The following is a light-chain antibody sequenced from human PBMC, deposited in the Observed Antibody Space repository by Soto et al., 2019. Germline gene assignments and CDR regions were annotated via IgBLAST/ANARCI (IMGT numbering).Light chain of an antibody. Sequence: DIQLTQSPSFLSASVGDRVTITYRATQGIYTYLAWYQHKPGKAPKLLIYTASTLQSGVPSRFNGSGSGTEFTLTISSLQPEDFATYYCQQLKSYPLTFGGGTKVEIK. CDR2: TAS. CDR3: QQLKSYPLT. CDR1: QGIYTY. J-gene: IGKJ4*01. V-gene: IGKV1-9*01.